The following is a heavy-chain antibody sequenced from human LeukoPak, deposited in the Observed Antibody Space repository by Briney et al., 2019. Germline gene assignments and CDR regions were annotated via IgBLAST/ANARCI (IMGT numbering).Heavy chain of an antibody. D-gene: IGHD1-26*01. CDR3: ARALGSPLDY. CDR2: INDRGRDT. V-gene: IGHV3-23*01. J-gene: IGHJ4*02. Sequence: GGSLRLSCAASGFTFSNYAMSWVRQPPGKGLEWVSAINDRGRDTFYADSVKGRFTISRDNSKNTLSLQMNSLRAEDTAVYYCARALGSPLDYWGQGTLVTVSS. CDR1: GFTFSNYA.